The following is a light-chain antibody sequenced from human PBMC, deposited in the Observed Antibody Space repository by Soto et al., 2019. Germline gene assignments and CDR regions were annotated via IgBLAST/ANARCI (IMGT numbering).Light chain of an antibody. V-gene: IGLV2-23*02. J-gene: IGLJ3*02. Sequence: QSALTQPASVSGSPGQSITISCTGTSSDVGSYNLVSWYQQHPGKAPKLMIYEVSKRPSGVSNRFSGSKSGNTASLTISGLQAEDEADYYCCSYAGSSTPNWVFGGGTKLTVI. CDR1: SSDVGSYNL. CDR3: CSYAGSSTPNWV. CDR2: EVS.